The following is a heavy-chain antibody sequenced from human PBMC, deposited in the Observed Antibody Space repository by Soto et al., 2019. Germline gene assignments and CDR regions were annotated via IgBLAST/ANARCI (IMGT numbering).Heavy chain of an antibody. J-gene: IGHJ6*02. V-gene: IGHV3-13*01. D-gene: IGHD6-6*01. CDR1: GFTFSSYD. CDR2: IGTAGDT. CDR3: ARAPYSISLGAYYYYYYGMDV. Sequence: GGSLRLSCAASGFTFSSYDMHWVRQATGKGLEWVSAIGTAGDTYYPGSVKGRFTISRENAKNSLYLQMNSLRAEDTAVYYCARAPYSISLGAYYYYYYGMDVWGQGTTVTVSS.